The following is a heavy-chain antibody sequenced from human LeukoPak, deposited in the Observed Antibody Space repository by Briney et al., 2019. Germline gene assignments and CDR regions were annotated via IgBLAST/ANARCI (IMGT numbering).Heavy chain of an antibody. CDR2: ISAYNGNT. CDR3: AREVPCDSSFYYQPFDY. Sequence: GASVKVSCKTSGYTFIRYGISWVRQAPGQGLEWMGWISAYNGNTNYAQKLQGRVTMTTDTSTSTAYMNLRSLRSDDTAVYYCAREVPCDSSFYYQPFDYWGQGTLVTVSS. V-gene: IGHV1-18*01. J-gene: IGHJ4*02. D-gene: IGHD3-22*01. CDR1: GYTFIRYG.